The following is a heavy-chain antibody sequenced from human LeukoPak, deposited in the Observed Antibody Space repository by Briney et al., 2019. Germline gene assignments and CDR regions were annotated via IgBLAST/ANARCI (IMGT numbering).Heavy chain of an antibody. CDR3: ARKASHFSYGLRAIDY. J-gene: IGHJ4*02. D-gene: IGHD5-18*01. V-gene: IGHV4-34*01. CDR2: INHSGTT. CDR1: GESFSDHY. Sequence: SETLSLTCAVYGESFSDHYWNWIRQPPGKGLEWTGEINHSGTTNYNGSLKSRVTISVDTSKNRFSLKLNSMTAADTAVYYCARKASHFSYGLRAIDYWGQGNLVTVSS.